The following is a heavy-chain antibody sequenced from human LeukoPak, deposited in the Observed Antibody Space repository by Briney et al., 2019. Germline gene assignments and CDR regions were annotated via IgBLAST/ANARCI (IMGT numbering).Heavy chain of an antibody. D-gene: IGHD2-21*02. J-gene: IGHJ4*02. CDR2: IHYSGAT. V-gene: IGHV4-59*02. CDR3: AREDPLTAHFDY. CDR1: GVSVNSRY. Sequence: SETLSLTCSVSGVSVNSRYWSWVRQPPEKGLEWIGYIHYSGATNYNPSLKSRVSTSIDTPRNQFSLSLSSVTAADTAVYYCAREDPLTAHFDYWGQGTLVTVSS.